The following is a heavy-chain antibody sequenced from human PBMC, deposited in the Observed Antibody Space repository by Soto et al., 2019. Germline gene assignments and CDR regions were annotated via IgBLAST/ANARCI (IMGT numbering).Heavy chain of an antibody. J-gene: IGHJ6*02. CDR3: AKSITQGYYYYGMDV. CDR2: ISGSGGST. V-gene: IGHV3-23*01. CDR1: GFTVSSYA. Sequence: PXGSLRLSCAASGFTVSSYAMSWVRQAPGKGLEWVSAISGSGGSTYYADSVKGRFTISRDNSKNTLYLQMNSLRAEDTAVYYCAKSITQGYYYYGMDVWGQGTTVTVSS. D-gene: IGHD3-3*02.